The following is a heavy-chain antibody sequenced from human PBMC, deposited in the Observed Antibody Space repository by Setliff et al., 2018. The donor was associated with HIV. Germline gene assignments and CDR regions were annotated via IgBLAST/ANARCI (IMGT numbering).Heavy chain of an antibody. CDR2: ISSSSSYT. J-gene: IGHJ4*02. CDR1: GFTFSDYY. Sequence: GGSLRLSCAASGFTFSDYYMSWIRQAPGKGLEWVSYISSSSSYTNYADSVKGRFTISRDNAKKSLYLEMNSLRAEDTAVYYCARDRGGNSGGFYDPPLDVWGQGTLVTVSS. V-gene: IGHV3-11*05. D-gene: IGHD1-26*01. CDR3: ARDRGGNSGGFYDPPLDV.